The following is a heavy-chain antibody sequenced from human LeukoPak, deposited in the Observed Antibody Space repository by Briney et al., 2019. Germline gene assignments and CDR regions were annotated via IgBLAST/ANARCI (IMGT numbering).Heavy chain of an antibody. D-gene: IGHD6-13*01. Sequence: FPGQVTISADKSIGTAYLQWSSLKASDTAMYYCARRVSSSWFDYWGQGTLVTVSS. V-gene: IGHV5-51*01. J-gene: IGHJ4*02. CDR3: ARRVSSSWFDY.